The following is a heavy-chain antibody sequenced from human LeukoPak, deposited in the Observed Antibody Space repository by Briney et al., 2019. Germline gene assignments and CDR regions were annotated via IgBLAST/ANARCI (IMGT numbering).Heavy chain of an antibody. CDR2: IYYSGST. CDR3: ARVTGYMIEDYFDY. J-gene: IGHJ4*02. Sequence: GSLRLSCVASGFTFSYYGVSWIRQPPGKGLEWIGYIYYSGSTNYNPSLKSRVTISVDTSKNQFSLKLRSVTAADTAVYYCARVTGYMIEDYFDYWGQGILVTVSS. V-gene: IGHV4-59*01. D-gene: IGHD3-9*01. CDR1: GFTFSYYG.